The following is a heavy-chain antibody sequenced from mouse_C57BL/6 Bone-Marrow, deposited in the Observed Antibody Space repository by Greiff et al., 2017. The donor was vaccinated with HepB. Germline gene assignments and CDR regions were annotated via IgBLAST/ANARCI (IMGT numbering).Heavy chain of an antibody. J-gene: IGHJ4*01. Sequence: VQVVESGPGLVAPSQSLSITCTVSGFSLTSYGVHWVRQPPGKGLEWLVVIWSDGSTTYNSALKSRLSISKDNSKSQVFLKMNSLQTDDTAMYYCARHTRLGGGHYYAMDYWGQGTSVTVSS. CDR3: ARHTRLGGGHYYAMDY. V-gene: IGHV2-6-1*01. CDR2: IWSDGST. D-gene: IGHD4-1*01. CDR1: GFSLTSYG.